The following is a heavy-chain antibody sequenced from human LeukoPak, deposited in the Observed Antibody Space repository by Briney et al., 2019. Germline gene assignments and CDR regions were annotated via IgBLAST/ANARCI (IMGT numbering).Heavy chain of an antibody. Sequence: PSETPSLTCTVSGGSISSGGYYWSWIRQHPGKGLEWIGYIYYSGSTYYNPSLKSRVTISVDTSKNQFSLKLSSVTAADTAVYYCARHFSPPGALYWYFDLWGRGTRVTVSS. CDR1: GGSISSGGYY. V-gene: IGHV4-31*03. D-gene: IGHD7-27*01. CDR3: ARHFSPPGALYWYFDL. CDR2: IYYSGST. J-gene: IGHJ2*01.